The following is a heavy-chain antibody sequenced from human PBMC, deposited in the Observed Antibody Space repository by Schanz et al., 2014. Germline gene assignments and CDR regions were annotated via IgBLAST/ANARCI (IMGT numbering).Heavy chain of an antibody. V-gene: IGHV1-46*01. J-gene: IGHJ3*02. CDR2: VNPSVRGT. Sequence: QVQLVQSGAEVKKPGASVKVSCKASGYTFTSYGISWVRQAPGQGLEWMGIVNPSVRGTHFAREFQGRVTVTSDTSTSTAYMELSSLRSDDTSVYYCARGGGPEDVFDIWGQGTILTVSS. D-gene: IGHD5-12*01. CDR1: GYTFTSYG. CDR3: ARGGGPEDVFDI.